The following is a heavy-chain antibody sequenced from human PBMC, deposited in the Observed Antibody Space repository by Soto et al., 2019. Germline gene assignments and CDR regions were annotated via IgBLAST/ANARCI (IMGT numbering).Heavy chain of an antibody. CDR1: GFTVSSNY. CDR2: IYSGGST. V-gene: IGHV3-66*01. CDR3: ANLRVPSNWFDP. D-gene: IGHD1-1*01. Sequence: GGSLRLSCAASGFTVSSNYMSWVRQAPGKGLEWVSVIYSGGSTYYADSVKGRFTISRDNSKNTLYLQMNSLRAEDTAVYYCANLRVPSNWFDPWGQGTLVTVSS. J-gene: IGHJ5*02.